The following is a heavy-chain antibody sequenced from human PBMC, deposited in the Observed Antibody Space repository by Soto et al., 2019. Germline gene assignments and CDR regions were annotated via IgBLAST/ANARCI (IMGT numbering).Heavy chain of an antibody. CDR1: GYTFPSYD. CDR2: MNANSGNT. J-gene: IGHJ5*02. D-gene: IGHD3-10*01. CDR3: ATDPYGTSAWFAP. V-gene: IGHV1-8*01. Sequence: QVQLVQSGAEVKKPGASVKVSCKASGYTFPSYDINWVRQATGQGLEWMGWMNANSGNTGYAQKFQGRVTITRNTSITTVYMELTSLSSEDTAVYYCATDPYGTSAWFAPWGQGPLVTVSS.